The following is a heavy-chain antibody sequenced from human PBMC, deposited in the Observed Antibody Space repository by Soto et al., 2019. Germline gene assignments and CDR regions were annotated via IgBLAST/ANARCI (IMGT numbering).Heavy chain of an antibody. J-gene: IGHJ4*02. CDR2: ISSSGSFI. D-gene: IGHD6-13*01. V-gene: IGHV3-21*01. CDR1: VFPFRTYC. CDR3: AREPEGIAAALDY. Sequence: GGSLRLSCADSVFPFRTYCMNGVRRAPGGGLEWVASISSSGSFIYYADSVKGRFTISRDDAEKSLYLQMNSLRAEDTALYYCAREPEGIAAALDYWGRGTLVTVSS.